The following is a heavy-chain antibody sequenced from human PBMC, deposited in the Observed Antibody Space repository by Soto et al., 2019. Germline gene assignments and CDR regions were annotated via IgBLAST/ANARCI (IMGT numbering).Heavy chain of an antibody. CDR3: ASSRPYYDILTGYYPNWFDP. V-gene: IGHV4-59*01. CDR1: GGNISSYD. Sequence: PSETLSLTCTVSGGNISSYDWSWIRQPPGKGLEWIGYIYYSGSTNYNPSLKSRVTISVDTSKNQFSLKLSSVTAADTAVYYCASSRPYYDILTGYYPNWFDPWGQGTLVTVSS. D-gene: IGHD3-9*01. CDR2: IYYSGST. J-gene: IGHJ5*02.